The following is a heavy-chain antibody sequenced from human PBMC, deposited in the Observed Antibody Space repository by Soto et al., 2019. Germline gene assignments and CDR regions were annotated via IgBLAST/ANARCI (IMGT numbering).Heavy chain of an antibody. D-gene: IGHD6-19*01. J-gene: IGHJ5*02. V-gene: IGHV1-3*01. CDR3: ARGVAGPLHWFDP. CDR2: INAGNGNT. Sequence: GASVKVSCKACGDSFTSYAMHWVRQAPGQRLEWMGWINAGNGNTKYSQKFQGRVTITRDTSASTAYMELSSLRSEDTAVYYCARGVAGPLHWFDPWGQGTLVTVS. CDR1: GDSFTSYA.